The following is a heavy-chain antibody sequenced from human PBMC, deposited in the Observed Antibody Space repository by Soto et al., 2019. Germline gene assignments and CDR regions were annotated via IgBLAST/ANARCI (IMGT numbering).Heavy chain of an antibody. Sequence: SGPTLVNPTETLTLTCPVSGFSLSNAGLGVSWIRQPPGKALEWLAHIFSNDEKSYSTSLKSRLTISKDTSKSQVVLTMTNMDPVDTATYYCASTYSTSWYWFDPWGQGTLVTVSS. D-gene: IGHD6-13*01. CDR3: ASTYSTSWYWFDP. CDR2: IFSNDEK. V-gene: IGHV2-26*04. CDR1: GFSLSNAGLG. J-gene: IGHJ5*02.